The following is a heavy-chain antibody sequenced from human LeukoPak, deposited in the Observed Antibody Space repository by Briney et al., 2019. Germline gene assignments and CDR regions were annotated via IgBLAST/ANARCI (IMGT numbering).Heavy chain of an antibody. CDR1: GFTFSNHW. CDR2: INPDGSEK. D-gene: IGHD6-13*01. J-gene: IGHJ4*02. CDR3: ARDWADYSSTCMDY. V-gene: IGHV3-7*05. Sequence: GGSLRLSCAASGFTFSNHWMSWVRQAPGKGLEWVGNINPDGSEKYYVDSLKGRFTISRDNAKNSLYLQMNSLSVEDTAVYYCARDWADYSSTCMDYWGQGTLVTASS.